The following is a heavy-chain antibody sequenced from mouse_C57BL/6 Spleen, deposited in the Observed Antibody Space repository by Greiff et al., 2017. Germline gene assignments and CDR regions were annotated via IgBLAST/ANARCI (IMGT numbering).Heavy chain of an antibody. D-gene: IGHD3-2*02. CDR1: GCTFTSYW. Sequence: QVQLQQPGAELVKPGASVKLSCKASGCTFTSYWMHWVKQRPGRGLEWIGRIDPNSGGTKYNEKFKSKATLTVDKPSSTAYMQLSSLTSEDSAVYYCAPEAQATPFAYWGQGTLVTVSA. J-gene: IGHJ3*01. CDR2: IDPNSGGT. V-gene: IGHV1-72*01. CDR3: APEAQATPFAY.